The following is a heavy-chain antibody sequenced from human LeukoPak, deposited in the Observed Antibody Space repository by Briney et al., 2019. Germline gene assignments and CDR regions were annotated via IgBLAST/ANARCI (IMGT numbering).Heavy chain of an antibody. D-gene: IGHD3-22*01. Sequence: SETLSLTCTVSGYSISSGYYWGWIRHPPGKGLEWIGSVYHSGSAYYNPSLKSRVTISVDTSKNQFSLKLSSVTAADTAVYYCARDPHSSANYRPGYWGQGTLVTVSS. V-gene: IGHV4-38-2*02. CDR3: ARDPHSSANYRPGY. CDR1: GYSISSGYY. J-gene: IGHJ4*02. CDR2: VYHSGSA.